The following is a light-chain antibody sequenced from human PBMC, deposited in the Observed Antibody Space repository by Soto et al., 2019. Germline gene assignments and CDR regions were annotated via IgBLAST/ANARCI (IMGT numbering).Light chain of an antibody. J-gene: IGKJ1*01. CDR2: AAS. CDR3: LQDYHYPRT. V-gene: IGKV1-6*01. CDR1: QGIRDN. Sequence: AIQMTQSPSSLSASVGDRVTITCRASQGIRDNLGWYQQKPGTAPKVLIYAASSLQSGVPSRFSGSGSGTDFTLTIRSLQPEDFATYYCLQDYHYPRTFGQGTRVEIK.